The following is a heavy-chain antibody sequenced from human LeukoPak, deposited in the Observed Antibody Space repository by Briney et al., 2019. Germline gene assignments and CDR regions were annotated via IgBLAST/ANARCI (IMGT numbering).Heavy chain of an antibody. Sequence: PSETLSLTCTVSGVAISSISYDGSCIRQPPGEGLELSGYIYYSGSTNYNPSLKSRVTISVHTSTKQFSLKMSSVTAAATAVYYCARARYYDILTGYYPVPYYYYGMDVWGQGTTVTVSS. CDR1: GVAISSISYD. CDR2: IYYSGST. V-gene: IGHV4-61*01. D-gene: IGHD3-9*01. J-gene: IGHJ6*02. CDR3: ARARYYDILTGYYPVPYYYYGMDV.